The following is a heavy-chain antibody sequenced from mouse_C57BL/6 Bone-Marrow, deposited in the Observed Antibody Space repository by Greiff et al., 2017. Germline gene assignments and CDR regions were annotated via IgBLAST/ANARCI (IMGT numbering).Heavy chain of an antibody. CDR3: ARNYYKDN. CDR1: GFTFSDYG. J-gene: IGHJ2*01. CDR2: ISSGSSTL. Sequence: EVKLQESGGGLVKPGGSLKLSCAASGFTFSDYGMHWVRQAPEKGLEWVAYISSGSSTLYYADTVKGRFNISRENAKNTLFLQMTSLRSEDTAMYYCARNYYKDNGGQGTTLTVSS. V-gene: IGHV5-17*01. D-gene: IGHD1-1*01.